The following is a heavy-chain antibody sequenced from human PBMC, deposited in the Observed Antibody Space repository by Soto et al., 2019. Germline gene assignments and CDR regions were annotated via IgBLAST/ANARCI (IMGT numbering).Heavy chain of an antibody. D-gene: IGHD5-12*01. CDR1: GGSFSGYY. V-gene: IGHV4-59*01. CDR2: IYYSGST. J-gene: IGHJ4*02. CDR3: ARVYSGYDSDYFDY. Sequence: PSETLSLTCAVYGGSFSGYYWSWIRQPPGKGLEWIGYIYYSGSTNYNPSLKSRVTISVDTSKNQFSLKLSSVTAADTAVYYCARVYSGYDSDYFDYWGQGTLVTVPQ.